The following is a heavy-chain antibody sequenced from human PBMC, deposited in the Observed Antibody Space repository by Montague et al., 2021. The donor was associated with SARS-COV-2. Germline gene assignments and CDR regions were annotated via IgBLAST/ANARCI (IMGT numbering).Heavy chain of an antibody. CDR1: GDSVAGNSAT. J-gene: IGHJ6*02. CDR3: TSGREGNYNVMDV. D-gene: IGHD1-1*01. CDR2: TYYRSKWYN. Sequence: CAISGDSVAGNSATWDGVRQSPSRGFEWLGRTYYRSKWYNDYAVSVRGRVTINPDTSKNQFSLQLNSVTPEDTAIYYCTSGREGNYNVMDVWGQGTTVTVSS. V-gene: IGHV6-1*01.